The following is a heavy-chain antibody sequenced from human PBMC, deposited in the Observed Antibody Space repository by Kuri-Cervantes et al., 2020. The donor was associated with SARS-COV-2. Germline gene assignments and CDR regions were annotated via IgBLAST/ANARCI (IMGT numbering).Heavy chain of an antibody. V-gene: IGHV3-64D*08. CDR1: GFTFSSHA. CDR2: ISSNGGST. D-gene: IGHD2-2*02. J-gene: IGHJ6*02. Sequence: GESLKISCSASGFTFSSHAMHWVRQAPGKGLEYVSAISSNGGSTYYADSVKGRFTISRDNSKNTLYLQMSSLRAEDTAVYYCVKDECSSTSCYTGGYYYYYYGMDVWGQGTTVTVSS. CDR3: VKDECSSTSCYTGGYYYYYYGMDV.